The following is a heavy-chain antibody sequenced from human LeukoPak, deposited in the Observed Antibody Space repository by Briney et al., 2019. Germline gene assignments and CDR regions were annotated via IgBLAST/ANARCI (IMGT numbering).Heavy chain of an antibody. V-gene: IGHV1-8*01. CDR2: MNPNSGNT. CDR1: GYTFTSYD. J-gene: IGHJ4*02. D-gene: IGHD3-22*01. CDR3: GRGLPYSSGHTHLLN. Sequence: GASVKVSCKASGYTFTSYDINWVRQATGQGLEWMGWMNPNSGNTGYAQKFQGRVTMTRNTSISTAYMELSSLRSEDTAVYYCGRGLPYSSGHTHLLNWGQGTLVTVSS.